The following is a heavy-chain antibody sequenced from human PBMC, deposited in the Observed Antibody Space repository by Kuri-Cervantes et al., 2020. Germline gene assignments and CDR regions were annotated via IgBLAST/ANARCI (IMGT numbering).Heavy chain of an antibody. J-gene: IGHJ3*02. CDR3: AKDSDDGWDYNTFDI. D-gene: IGHD1-7*01. CDR2: IIPMFGSA. Sequence: SVKVSCKASGGTFSSYAISWVRQAPGQGLEWMGGIIPMFGSANYAQKFQGRVTITTDESTNTAYMQLSSLRSEDTAIYYCAKDSDDGWDYNTFDIWGQGTMVTVSS. CDR1: GGTFSSYA. V-gene: IGHV1-69*05.